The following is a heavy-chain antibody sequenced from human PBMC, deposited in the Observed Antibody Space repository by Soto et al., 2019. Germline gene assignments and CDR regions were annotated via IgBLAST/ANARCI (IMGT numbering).Heavy chain of an antibody. D-gene: IGHD2-15*01. CDR2: IYWDDDK. J-gene: IGHJ6*02. V-gene: IGHV2-5*02. CDR1: GFSLSTSGVG. Sequence: QITLKESGPALVKPTQTLTLTCTFSGFSLSTSGVGVDWIRQPPGKALEWVAVIYWDDDKRYSPSLKSRLTITKDTSKNQVVLTMTNMYPVDTATYFCAHSGSGGGCYPNSYYGLDVWGQGTTVTVSS. CDR3: AHSGSGGGCYPNSYYGLDV.